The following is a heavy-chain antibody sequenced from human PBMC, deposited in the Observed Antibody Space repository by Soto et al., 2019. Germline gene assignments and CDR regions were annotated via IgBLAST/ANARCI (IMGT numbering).Heavy chain of an antibody. CDR2: IIPIFGTA. Sequence: QVQLVQSGAAVKKPGSSVKVSCKASGGTFSSYAISWVRQAPGQGLEWMGGIIPIFGTANYAQKFQGRVTITADESTSTAYMELSSLRSEDTAVYYCARDSEYYYDSSGPHNYFDYWGQGTLVTVSS. CDR1: GGTFSSYA. CDR3: ARDSEYYYDSSGPHNYFDY. J-gene: IGHJ4*02. V-gene: IGHV1-69*01. D-gene: IGHD3-22*01.